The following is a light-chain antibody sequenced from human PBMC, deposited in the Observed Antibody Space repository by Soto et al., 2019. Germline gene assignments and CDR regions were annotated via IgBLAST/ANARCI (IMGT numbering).Light chain of an antibody. CDR3: QRYNSYSWT. CDR2: DAS. J-gene: IGKJ1*01. CDR1: QSISSW. V-gene: IGKV1-5*01. Sequence: DIQMTQSPSTLSASVGDRVTITCRASQSISSWLAWYQQKSGKAPKVLIYDASRLESGVPSRFSGSGSGTEFTLTISSLQPDDFATYYCQRYNSYSWTFGQGTKVDIK.